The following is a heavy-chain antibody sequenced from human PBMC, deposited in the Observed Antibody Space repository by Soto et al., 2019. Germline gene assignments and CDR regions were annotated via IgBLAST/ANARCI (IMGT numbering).Heavy chain of an antibody. Sequence: QVQLVESGGGVVQPGRSLRLSCAASGFTFSSYGMHWVRQAPGKGLEWVAVIWYDGSNKYYADSVKGRFTISRDNSKNTLYLHMTSLRAEDTAVYYCARVRDTAMARDAFDIWGQGTMVTVSS. CDR1: GFTFSSYG. CDR3: ARVRDTAMARDAFDI. CDR2: IWYDGSNK. D-gene: IGHD5-18*01. V-gene: IGHV3-33*01. J-gene: IGHJ3*02.